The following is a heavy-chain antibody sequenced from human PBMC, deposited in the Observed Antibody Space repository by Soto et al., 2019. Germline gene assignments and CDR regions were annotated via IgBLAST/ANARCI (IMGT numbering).Heavy chain of an antibody. J-gene: IGHJ5*02. CDR3: ARSPAYGDYANLDT. CDR1: GDSVSKYY. V-gene: IGHV4-4*07. D-gene: IGHD4-17*01. Sequence: PSETLSLTCTVSGDSVSKYYWNWIRQPAGKGLEWIGRIHSTRSPNYNPSLKSRVTMSVDTSKNQFSLKLNLTSVTAADTAVYYCARSPAYGDYANLDTWGQGTLVNVSS. CDR2: IHSTRSP.